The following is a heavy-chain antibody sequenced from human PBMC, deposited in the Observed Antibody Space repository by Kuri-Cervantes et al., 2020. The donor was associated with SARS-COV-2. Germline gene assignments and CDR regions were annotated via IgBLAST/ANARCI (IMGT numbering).Heavy chain of an antibody. CDR2: ISSSGNNM. CDR1: GFTFNDYC. CDR3: TTGLSASAYVRDY. V-gene: IGHV3-11*01. Sequence: GESLKISCAASGFTFNDYCMGWIRQAPGKGLEWVSYISSSGNNMYYADSVKGRFTISRDDSQDTLLLQMNSLKTEDTAVYYCTTGLSASAYVRDYWGQGTLVTVSS. J-gene: IGHJ4*02. D-gene: IGHD3-16*01.